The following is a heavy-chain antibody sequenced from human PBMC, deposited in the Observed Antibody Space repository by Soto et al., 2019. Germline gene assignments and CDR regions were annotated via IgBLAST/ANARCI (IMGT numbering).Heavy chain of an antibody. CDR3: ACLNFDILPAYYAFDI. Sequence: QVQLQESGPGLVKPSETLSLTCTVSRGSINSHDWSWIRQSPGKGLEYIGYISYSGSTNYNPSLKSRLTISVDTSKNQFSLQLTSVTAADTAVYYCACLNFDILPAYYAFDIWGQGTMVTVSS. V-gene: IGHV4-59*08. J-gene: IGHJ3*02. D-gene: IGHD3-9*01. CDR2: ISYSGST. CDR1: RGSINSHD.